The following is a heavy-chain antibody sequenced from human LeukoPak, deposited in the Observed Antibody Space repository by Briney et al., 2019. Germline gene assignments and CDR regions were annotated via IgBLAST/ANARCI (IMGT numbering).Heavy chain of an antibody. J-gene: IGHJ4*02. CDR3: AREGYDYVWGSYRSAGGDY. CDR2: ISSSSSYI. V-gene: IGHV3-21*01. CDR1: GFTFSSYS. D-gene: IGHD3-16*02. Sequence: GGSLGLSCAASGFTFSSYSMNWVRQAPGKGLEWVSSISSSSSYIYYAGSVKGRFTISRDNAKNSLYLQMNSLRAEDTAVYYCAREGYDYVWGSYRSAGGDYWGQGTLVTVSS.